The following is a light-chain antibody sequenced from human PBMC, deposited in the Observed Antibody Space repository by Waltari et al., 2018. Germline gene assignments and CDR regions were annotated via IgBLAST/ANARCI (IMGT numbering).Light chain of an antibody. J-gene: IGLJ1*01. CDR3: SSYTSSSTLYV. CDR1: SSDVGGYNY. CDR2: DVS. V-gene: IGLV2-14*03. Sequence: QSALTQPASVSGSPGQSITISCTGTSSDVGGYNYVSWYQQHPGKAPKLMIYDVSNRPSGVCNRFSGSKSGNTASLTISGLQAEDEADDYCSSYTSSSTLYVFGTGTKVTVL.